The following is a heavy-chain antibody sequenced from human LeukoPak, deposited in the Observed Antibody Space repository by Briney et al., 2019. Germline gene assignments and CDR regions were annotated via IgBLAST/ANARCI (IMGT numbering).Heavy chain of an antibody. CDR3: ARFVEMATITFDY. J-gene: IGHJ4*02. CDR1: GYSFTSYW. Sequence: GESLKISCKGSGYSFTSYWIGWVRQMPGKGLEWMGIIYPGDSDTRYSPSFQGQVTISADRSISTAYLQWSSLKASDTAMYYCARFVEMATITFDYWGQGTLVTVSS. V-gene: IGHV5-51*01. D-gene: IGHD5-24*01. CDR2: IYPGDSDT.